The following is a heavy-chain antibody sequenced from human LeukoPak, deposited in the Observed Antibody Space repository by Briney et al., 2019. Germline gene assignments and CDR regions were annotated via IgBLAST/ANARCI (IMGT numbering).Heavy chain of an antibody. V-gene: IGHV3-7*03. Sequence: GGSLRLSCAASGFTFSSYWMSWVRQAPGKGLGWVANIKQDGSEKYYVDSVKGRFTISRDNAKNSLFLQMNSLRAEDTAVYYCARRGNRLAGAGTDYWSQRTLVTVSS. CDR3: ARRGNRLAGAGTDY. D-gene: IGHD6-13*01. CDR2: IKQDGSEK. CDR1: GFTFSSYW. J-gene: IGHJ4*02.